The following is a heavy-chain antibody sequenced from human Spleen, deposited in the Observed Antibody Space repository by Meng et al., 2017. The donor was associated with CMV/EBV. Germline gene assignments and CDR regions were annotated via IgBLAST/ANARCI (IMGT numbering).Heavy chain of an antibody. CDR1: GFIFSNYG. CDR2: IRHDGSNK. D-gene: IGHD5-12*01. J-gene: IGHJ4*02. V-gene: IGHV3-30*02. CDR3: AKVISGYDFGYFDY. Sequence: GESLKISCAASGFIFSNYGIHWVRQAPGKGLEWVALIRHDGSNKYYADSVKGRFTISRDNSKNTLYLQMNSLRAEDTAVYFCAKVISGYDFGYFDYWGQGTLVTVPS.